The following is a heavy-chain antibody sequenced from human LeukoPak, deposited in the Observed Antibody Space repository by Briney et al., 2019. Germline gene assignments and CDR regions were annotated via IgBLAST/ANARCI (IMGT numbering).Heavy chain of an antibody. CDR3: ASGAGWESGY. J-gene: IGHJ4*02. D-gene: IGHD1-26*01. CDR2: INQDGGEK. Sequence: GGSLRLSCAVSGSTSSRNFMSWVRQTPAKGLEWVANINQDGGEKNYVDSVKGRFTISRDNAKNSLFLQMNSLRAEDTAIYYCASGAGWESGYWGQGTLVTVSS. V-gene: IGHV3-7*01. CDR1: GSTSSRNF.